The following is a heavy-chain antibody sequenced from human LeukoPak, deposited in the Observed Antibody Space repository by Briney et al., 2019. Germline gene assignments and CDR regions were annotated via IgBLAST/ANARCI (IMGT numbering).Heavy chain of an antibody. V-gene: IGHV4-30-2*01. J-gene: IGHJ5*02. CDR1: GGSISSGGYS. Sequence: SETLSLTCAVSGGSISSGGYSWSWIRQPPGKGLEWIGYIYHSGSTYYNPSLKSRVTISVDTSKNQFSLKLSSVTAADTAVYYCARVNYYGSGSYYQYYWFDPWGQGTLVTVSS. CDR2: IYHSGST. D-gene: IGHD3-10*01. CDR3: ARVNYYGSGSYYQYYWFDP.